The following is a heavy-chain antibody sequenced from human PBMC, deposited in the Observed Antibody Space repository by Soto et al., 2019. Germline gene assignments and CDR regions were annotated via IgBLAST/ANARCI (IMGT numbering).Heavy chain of an antibody. Sequence: QAQLVQSGAELKKPGSSVKVACKASGGNFSSYAISWLRQAPGQGLEWMGGIVPLFGTTNYAQKLKGRLMITSDKSTTTAYMDLSSLRFEDTAVYYCARARGLSWSNWLDPWGQGSQVTVSS. V-gene: IGHV1-69*06. D-gene: IGHD6-13*01. CDR3: ARARGLSWSNWLDP. CDR1: GGNFSSYA. J-gene: IGHJ5*02. CDR2: IVPLFGTT.